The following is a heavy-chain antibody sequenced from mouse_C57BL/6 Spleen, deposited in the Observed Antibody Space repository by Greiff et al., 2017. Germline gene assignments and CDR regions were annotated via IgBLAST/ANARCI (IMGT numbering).Heavy chain of an antibody. CDR1: GYTFTSYW. Sequence: QVQLQQPGAELVMPGASVKLSCKASGYTFTSYWMHWVKQRPGPGLEWIGEIDPSDSYTNYNQKFKGKSTLTVDKSSSTAYMQLSSLTSEDSAVYYCARSNDPAWFAYWGQGTLVTVSA. CDR2: IDPSDSYT. J-gene: IGHJ3*01. V-gene: IGHV1-69*01. D-gene: IGHD2-3*01. CDR3: ARSNDPAWFAY.